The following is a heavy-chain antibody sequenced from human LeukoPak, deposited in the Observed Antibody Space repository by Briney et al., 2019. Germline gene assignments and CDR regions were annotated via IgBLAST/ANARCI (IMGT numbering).Heavy chain of an antibody. D-gene: IGHD6-13*01. CDR2: ISYDGSNK. V-gene: IGHV3-30-3*01. Sequence: PGGSLRLSCAASGFTFSSYAMHWVRQAPGKGLEWVAVISYDGSNKYCADSVKGRFTISRDNSKNTLYLQMNSLRAEDTAVYYCARDWTIAAAGTVPPSYFQHWGQGTLVTVSS. CDR1: GFTFSSYA. CDR3: ARDWTIAAAGTVPPSYFQH. J-gene: IGHJ1*01.